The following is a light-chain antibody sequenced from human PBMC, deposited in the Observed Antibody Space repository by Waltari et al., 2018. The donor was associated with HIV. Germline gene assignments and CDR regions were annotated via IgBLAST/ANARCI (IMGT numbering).Light chain of an antibody. Sequence: QSALTQPASVSGSPGQSITISCTGTSSDVGGYNYVSWYQHHPGKAPKLLIYGVSNRPAGVAHRCSGAKAGNAASLIISVLQAEDEADYYCSSYTSSSTLAVFGGGTKLTVL. CDR2: GVS. V-gene: IGLV2-14*01. CDR1: SSDVGGYNY. J-gene: IGLJ2*01. CDR3: SSYTSSSTLAV.